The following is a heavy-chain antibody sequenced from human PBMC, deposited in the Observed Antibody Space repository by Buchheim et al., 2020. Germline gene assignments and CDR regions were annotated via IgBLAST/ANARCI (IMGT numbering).Heavy chain of an antibody. CDR1: GYTFTGYY. V-gene: IGHV1-2*02. CDR2: INPNSGVT. Sequence: QVQLVQSGAEVKKPGASVKVSCKASGYTFTGYYMHWVRQAPGQGLEWMGWINPNSGVTNYAQKFQGRVTMTRDTSISTAYMELSRLRSDDTAVYYCAREGIAARRLTVRRGWFDPWGQGTL. CDR3: AREGIAARRLTVRRGWFDP. J-gene: IGHJ5*02. D-gene: IGHD6-6*01.